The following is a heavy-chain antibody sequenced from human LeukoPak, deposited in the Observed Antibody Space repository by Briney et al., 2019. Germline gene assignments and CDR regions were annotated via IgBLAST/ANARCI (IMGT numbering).Heavy chain of an antibody. V-gene: IGHV1-18*01. CDR3: ARDTSHDIFLNYGMDV. CDR1: GYTFTSYG. CDR2: ISAYNGNT. J-gene: IGHJ6*02. Sequence: ASVKVSCKASGYTFTSYGISWVRQAPGQGLEWMGWISAYNGNTNYAQKLQGRVTMTTDTSTSTAYMELRSLRSDDTAVYYCARDTSHDIFLNYGMDVWGQGTTVTVSS. D-gene: IGHD3-9*01.